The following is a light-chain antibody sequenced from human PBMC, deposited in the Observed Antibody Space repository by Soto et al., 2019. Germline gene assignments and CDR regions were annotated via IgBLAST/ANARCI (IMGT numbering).Light chain of an antibody. Sequence: QSALTQPRSVSGSPGQSVTISCTGTRSDVGDYKYVSWYRQHPGKAPKLMIYDVSERPSGVPDRFSGSKSGNTASLTISGLQAEDEADYYCCSYAGSYSYVFGTGTKLTVL. J-gene: IGLJ1*01. CDR2: DVS. V-gene: IGLV2-11*01. CDR1: RSDVGDYKY. CDR3: CSYAGSYSYV.